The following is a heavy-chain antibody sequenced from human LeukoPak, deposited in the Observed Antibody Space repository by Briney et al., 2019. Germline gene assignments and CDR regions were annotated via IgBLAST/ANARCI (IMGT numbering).Heavy chain of an antibody. V-gene: IGHV4-34*01. J-gene: IGHJ4*02. Sequence: SETLSLTCAVYGGSFSGYYWSWIRQPPGKGLEWIGEINHSGSTNYNPSLKSRVTISVDTSKNQFSLKLSSVTAADTAVYYCARSGIVGATLVPRPFDYWGQGTLVTVSS. D-gene: IGHD1-26*01. CDR2: INHSGST. CDR3: ARSGIVGATLVPRPFDY. CDR1: GGSFSGYY.